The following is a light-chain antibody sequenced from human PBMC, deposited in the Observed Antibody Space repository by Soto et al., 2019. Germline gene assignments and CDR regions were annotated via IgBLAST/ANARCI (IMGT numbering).Light chain of an antibody. J-gene: IGKJ1*01. V-gene: IGKV3-20*01. CDR3: QQYGSSRWT. CDR2: GAS. Sequence: EIVLTQSPGTLSLSPGERATLSCRASQRVSSSYLAWNQQNAGQAPRLLIYGASSRATGIPDRFSGSGSGTDFTVTISRLEPEDFAVYYCQQYGSSRWTFGQGTKVDIK. CDR1: QRVSSSY.